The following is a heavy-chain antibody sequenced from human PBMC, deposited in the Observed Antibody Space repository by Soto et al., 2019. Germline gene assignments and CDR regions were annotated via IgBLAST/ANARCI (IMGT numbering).Heavy chain of an antibody. CDR2: ISFNGGAT. V-gene: IGHV3-23*01. D-gene: IGHD3-16*02. CDR3: ARDSPTPVIFLVIRDHHNSKLHS. Sequence: GGSLRLSCAASGFTFSTYAMTWVRQAPGKGLAWVSSISFNGGATYYADSVKGRFTISRDNSKNTLYLQMNSLRAEDTAVYYCARDSPTPVIFLVIRDHHNSKLHS. J-gene: IGHJ5*01. CDR1: GFTFSTYA.